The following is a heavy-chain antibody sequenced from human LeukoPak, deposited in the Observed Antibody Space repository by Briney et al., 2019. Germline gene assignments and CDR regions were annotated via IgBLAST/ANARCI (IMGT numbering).Heavy chain of an antibody. CDR3: AKTAPSSWYYFDY. J-gene: IGHJ4*02. V-gene: IGHV3-30*18. CDR2: VSYDGGSK. D-gene: IGHD6-13*01. CDR1: GFTFSSYG. Sequence: PGGSLRLSCAASGFTFSSYGMHWVRQAPGKGLEWVAVVSYDGGSKYYADSVKGRFTISRDNSKNTLYLQMNSLRAEDTSVYYCAKTAPSSWYYFDYWGQGTLVTVSS.